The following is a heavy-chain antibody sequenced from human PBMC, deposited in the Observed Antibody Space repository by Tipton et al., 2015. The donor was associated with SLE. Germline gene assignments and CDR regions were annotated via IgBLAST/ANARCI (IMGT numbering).Heavy chain of an antibody. CDR1: RFTFSSYN. V-gene: IGHV3-21*01. CDR3: ATSTVTTDPAYYYGMDV. D-gene: IGHD4-17*01. J-gene: IGHJ6*02. CDR2: ISSSSSHM. Sequence: SLRLSCAASRFTFSSYNMNWVRQAPGRGLEWVASISSSSSHMYYADSLKGRFTISRDNSKDSLYLQMNSLRAEDTAVYYCATSTVTTDPAYYYGMDVWGQGTTVTVSS.